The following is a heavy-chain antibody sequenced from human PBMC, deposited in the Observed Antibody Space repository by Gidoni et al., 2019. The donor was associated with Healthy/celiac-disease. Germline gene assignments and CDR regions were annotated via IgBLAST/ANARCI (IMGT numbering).Heavy chain of an antibody. CDR3: ARGPYCSSTSCRYYYYYGMDV. J-gene: IGHJ6*02. CDR1: GGSFSGYY. V-gene: IGHV4-34*01. D-gene: IGHD2-2*01. Sequence: QVQLQQWGAGLLKPSETLSLTCAVYGGSFSGYYWSWIRQPPGKGLEWIGEINHSGSTNYNPSLKSRVTISVDTSKNQFSLKLSSVPAADTAVYYCARGPYCSSTSCRYYYYYGMDVWGQGTTVTVSS. CDR2: INHSGST.